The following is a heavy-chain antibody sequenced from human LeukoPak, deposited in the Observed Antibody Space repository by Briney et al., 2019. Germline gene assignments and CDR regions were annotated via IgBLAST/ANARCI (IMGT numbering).Heavy chain of an antibody. Sequence: SETLSLTCTVSGYSISSSYYWTWIRQPAGKGLEWIGRIFTSGSTSYNPSLTSRVTMSVDTSKNQFSLTLTSVTAADTAVYYCARARRYCDGDCSSGVYWYFDLWGRGTLVTVSS. CDR3: ARARRYCDGDCSSGVYWYFDL. CDR1: GYSISSSYY. CDR2: IFTSGST. J-gene: IGHJ2*01. D-gene: IGHD2-21*02. V-gene: IGHV4-4*07.